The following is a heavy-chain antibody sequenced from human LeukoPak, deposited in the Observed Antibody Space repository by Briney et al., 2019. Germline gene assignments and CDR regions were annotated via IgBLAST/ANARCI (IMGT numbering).Heavy chain of an antibody. CDR1: GGSISPYH. J-gene: IGHJ4*02. Sequence: PSETLSLTCTVSGGSISPYHWSWIRQPPGKGLEWIGYIYYSGSTNYNPSLKSRVTISVDTSKNQFSLKLTSVTAADTAVYYCARYHCPTDICDGFDYWGLGTLVTVST. D-gene: IGHD2-8*01. V-gene: IGHV4-59*01. CDR3: ARYHCPTDICDGFDY. CDR2: IYYSGST.